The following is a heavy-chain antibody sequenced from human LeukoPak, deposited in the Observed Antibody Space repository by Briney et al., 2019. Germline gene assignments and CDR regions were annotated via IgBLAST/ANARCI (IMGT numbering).Heavy chain of an antibody. CDR2: IYTSGST. V-gene: IGHV4-61*02. CDR1: GCSISSGSYY. D-gene: IGHD6-6*01. CDR3: ARDTFSSGRYFDY. Sequence: SQTLSLTCTASGCSISSGSYYWSWIRQPAGKGLEWIGRIYTSGSTNYNPSLKSRVTISVDTSKNQFSLKLSSVTAADTAVYYCARDTFSSGRYFDYWGQGTLVTVSS. J-gene: IGHJ4*02.